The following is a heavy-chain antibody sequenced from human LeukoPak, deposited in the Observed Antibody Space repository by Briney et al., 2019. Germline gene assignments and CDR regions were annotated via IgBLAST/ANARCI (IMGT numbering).Heavy chain of an antibody. J-gene: IGHJ6*04. Sequence: SETLSLTCAVYGGSFSGYYWSWIRQPPGKGLEWIGEINHSGSTDYNPSLKSRVTISVDTSKNQFSLKLSSVTAADTAVYYCARGRIQLWSGNYYYGMDVWGKGTTVTVSS. CDR1: GGSFSGYY. CDR3: ARGRIQLWSGNYYYGMDV. D-gene: IGHD5-18*01. CDR2: INHSGST. V-gene: IGHV4-34*01.